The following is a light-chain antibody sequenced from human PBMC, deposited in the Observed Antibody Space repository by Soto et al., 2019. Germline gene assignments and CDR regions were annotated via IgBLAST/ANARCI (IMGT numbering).Light chain of an antibody. CDR1: QSVGSSY. CDR3: QQYGSSGT. Sequence: EFVLTQSPGTLSLSPGERATLSCRASQSVGSSYLAWYQQKPGQAPRLLIYGASNRATGIPDRFSGSGSGTDFTLTISRLEPEDFAVYYCQQYGSSGTFGQGTKVDI. CDR2: GAS. J-gene: IGKJ1*01. V-gene: IGKV3-20*01.